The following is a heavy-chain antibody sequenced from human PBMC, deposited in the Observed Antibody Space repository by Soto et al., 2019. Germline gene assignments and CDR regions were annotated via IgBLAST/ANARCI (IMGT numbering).Heavy chain of an antibody. J-gene: IGHJ2*01. CDR3: ASPRAVGDALWDRYFDL. V-gene: IGHV3-72*01. CDR1: GFTFSYHF. Sequence: LRLSWAASGFTFSYHFMDCVRQAPGKGLDGISRAKSGPYGYATQYAASVKGRFTVSRDDSENSFYLHMNTLRTDDTAVYYCASPRAVGDALWDRYFDLSGSCTLVTVS. D-gene: IGHD6-13*01. CDR2: AKSGPYGYAT.